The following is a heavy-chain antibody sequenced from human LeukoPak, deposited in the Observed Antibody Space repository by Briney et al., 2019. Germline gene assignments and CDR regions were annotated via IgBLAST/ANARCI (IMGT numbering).Heavy chain of an antibody. V-gene: IGHV3-48*04. J-gene: IGHJ3*02. D-gene: IGHD6-19*01. CDR1: GFTFSSYS. Sequence: PGGSLRLSCAASGFTFSSYSMNWVRQAPGKGLEWVSYISSSSSTIYYADSVKGRFTISRDNAKNSLYLQMNSLRAEDTAVYYCARDDRWIAVVLDAFDIWGQGTMVTVSS. CDR2: ISSSSSTI. CDR3: ARDDRWIAVVLDAFDI.